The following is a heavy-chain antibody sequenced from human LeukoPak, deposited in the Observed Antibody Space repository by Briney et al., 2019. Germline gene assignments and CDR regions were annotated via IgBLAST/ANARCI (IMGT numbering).Heavy chain of an antibody. CDR3: AKDKSPGMVALYYYYGMDV. CDR2: ISWDGGST. V-gene: IGHV3-43*02. CDR1: GFTFASYA. J-gene: IGHJ6*02. Sequence: GGSLRLSCAASGFTFASYAINWVRQAPGKGLEWVSLISWDGGSTYYADSVKGRFTISRDNSKNSLYLQMNSLRTEDTALYYCAKDKSPGMVALYYYYGMDVWGQGTTVTVSS. D-gene: IGHD1-26*01.